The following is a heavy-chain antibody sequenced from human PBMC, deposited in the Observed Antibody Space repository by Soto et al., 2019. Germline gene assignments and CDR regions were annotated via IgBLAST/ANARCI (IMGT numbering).Heavy chain of an antibody. CDR1: GFIVSGLG. V-gene: IGHV3-73*01. J-gene: IGHJ4*02. D-gene: IGHD3-10*01. CDR2: IRDKGNNYAT. Sequence: GGSLRLSCAASGFIVSGLGIHWVRQASGKGLEWVGRIRDKGNNYATTYAASMKGRVTISRDDSETTAFLQMDSLITEDTAVYYCARYRPGSGALDYWGQGTLVTVSS. CDR3: ARYRPGSGALDY.